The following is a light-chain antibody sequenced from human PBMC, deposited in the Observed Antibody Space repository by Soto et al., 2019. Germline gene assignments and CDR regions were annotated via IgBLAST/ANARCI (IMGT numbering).Light chain of an antibody. CDR1: QDISNY. CDR3: QQYDNLPLT. Sequence: DIQMTQSPSSLSASVGDRVTITXQASQDISNYLNWYQQKPGKAPKLLIYDASNLETGVPSRFSGSGSGTDFTFTISSLQPEDIATYYCQQYDNLPLTVGGGTKVDI. CDR2: DAS. J-gene: IGKJ4*01. V-gene: IGKV1-33*01.